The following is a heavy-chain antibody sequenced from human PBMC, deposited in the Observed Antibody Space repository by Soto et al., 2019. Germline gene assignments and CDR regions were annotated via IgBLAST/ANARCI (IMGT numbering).Heavy chain of an antibody. CDR1: GFTFSSYA. J-gene: IGHJ4*02. V-gene: IGHV3-23*01. CDR3: AKAVAAAADFDY. D-gene: IGHD6-13*01. CDR2: ISGSGGST. Sequence: GESLKISCAASGFTFSSYAMSWLRQAPGKGLEWVSAISGSGGSTYYADSVKGRFTISRDNSKNTLYLQRNSLRAEDTAVYCCAKAVAAAADFDYWGQGTLVTVSS.